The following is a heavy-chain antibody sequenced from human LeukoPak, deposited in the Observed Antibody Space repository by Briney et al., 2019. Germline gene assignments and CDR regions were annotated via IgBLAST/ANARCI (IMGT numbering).Heavy chain of an antibody. Sequence: RAGGSLRLSSAASGFTFSSYWMSWVRQAPGKGLEWVANIKQDGSEKYYVDSVKGRFTISRDNAKNSLYLQMNSLRAEDTAVYYCARDSLGRAFDIWGQGTMVTVSS. J-gene: IGHJ3*02. V-gene: IGHV3-7*01. CDR3: ARDSLGRAFDI. D-gene: IGHD3-10*01. CDR1: GFTFSSYW. CDR2: IKQDGSEK.